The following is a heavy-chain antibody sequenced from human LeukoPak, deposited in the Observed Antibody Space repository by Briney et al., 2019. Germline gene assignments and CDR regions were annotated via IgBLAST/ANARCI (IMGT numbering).Heavy chain of an antibody. CDR1: GDSINTYY. V-gene: IGHV4-59*08. CDR3: ARTYYYGAGRYFLDV. Sequence: SETLSLTCTVSGDSINTYYWSWIRQPPGKGLEWIGYIYYLGSTNYNPSLKSRVTMSVDTSNNQFSLSLSSVTAADTAMYFCARTYYYGAGRYFLDVWGKGNTATVSS. D-gene: IGHD3-10*01. J-gene: IGHJ6*03. CDR2: IYYLGST.